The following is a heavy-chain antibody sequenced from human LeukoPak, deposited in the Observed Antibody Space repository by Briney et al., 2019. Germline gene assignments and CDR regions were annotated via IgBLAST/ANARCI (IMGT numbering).Heavy chain of an antibody. D-gene: IGHD4-17*01. V-gene: IGHV3-33*08. CDR2: IWYGGSNK. Sequence: GGSLRLSCAASGFTFSSYGMHWVRQAPGKGLEWVAVIWYGGSNKYYADSVKGRFTISRDNSKNTLYLQMNSLRAADTAVYYCARDPNGDYIGAFDMCGQGTKVTVSS. J-gene: IGHJ3*02. CDR3: ARDPNGDYIGAFDM. CDR1: GFTFSSYG.